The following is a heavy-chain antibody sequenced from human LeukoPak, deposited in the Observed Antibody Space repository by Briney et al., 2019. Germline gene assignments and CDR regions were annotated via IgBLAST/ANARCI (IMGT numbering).Heavy chain of an antibody. CDR3: ARDINWNYTDY. Sequence: GGSLRLSCAVSGFTFSSYGIHWVRQAPGKGLEWVAVVSHDGGTVHYADSVKGRFTISRDNSKNTLYLQMNSMGPEDTAVYYCARDINWNYTDYWGQGTLVTVSS. J-gene: IGHJ4*02. CDR2: VSHDGGTV. V-gene: IGHV3-30*03. D-gene: IGHD1-7*01. CDR1: GFTFSSYG.